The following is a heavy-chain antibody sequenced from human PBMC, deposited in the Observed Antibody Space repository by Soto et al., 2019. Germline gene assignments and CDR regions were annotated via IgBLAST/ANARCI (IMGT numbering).Heavy chain of an antibody. CDR3: ARDIMVRGVPPNWFDP. CDR2: INAHSGGT. J-gene: IGHJ5*02. Sequence: ASVKVSCKASGFSFTGYYIHWLRQAPGQGLEWMGWINAHSGGTEYAQKFQGRVTLTRDTSIATAYLTLTSLTSDDTAVYYCARDIMVRGVPPNWFDPWGQGTLVTVSS. CDR1: GFSFTGYY. V-gene: IGHV1-2*02. D-gene: IGHD3-10*01.